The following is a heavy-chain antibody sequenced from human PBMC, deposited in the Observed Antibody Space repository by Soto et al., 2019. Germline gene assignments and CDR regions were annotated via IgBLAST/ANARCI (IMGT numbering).Heavy chain of an antibody. V-gene: IGHV3-33*01. J-gene: IGHJ6*02. CDR1: GFMFSNHG. CDR3: ARPTLDTAMVPYNYGMDV. D-gene: IGHD5-18*01. CDR2: IWSDGSNT. Sequence: GGSLRLSYAASGFMFSNHGMHWVRQAPGKGLEWVAVIWSDGSNTYYADSVKGRFTISRDNSKNTLYLQMNSLRAEDTAVYYCARPTLDTAMVPYNYGMDVWGQGTTVTVSS.